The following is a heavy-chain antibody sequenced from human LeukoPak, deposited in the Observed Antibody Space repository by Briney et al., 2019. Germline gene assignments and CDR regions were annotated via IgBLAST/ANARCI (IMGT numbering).Heavy chain of an antibody. CDR2: ISSGGSTI. V-gene: IGHV3-48*03. J-gene: IGHJ4*02. Sequence: PGGSLRLSCAASGFTFSSYDMNWVRQAPGKGLEWVSYISSGGSTIYYADSVKGRFTISRDNAKSSLFLQMNSLRAEDTAVYYCARRGDYWGQGTLVTVP. CDR3: ARRGDY. D-gene: IGHD3-16*01. CDR1: GFTFSSYD.